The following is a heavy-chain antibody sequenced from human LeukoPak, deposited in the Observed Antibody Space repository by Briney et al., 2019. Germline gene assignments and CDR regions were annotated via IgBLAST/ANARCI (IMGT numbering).Heavy chain of an antibody. CDR1: GVSISSSNSY. CDR3: GRERLAVAGTTYYYYMDV. J-gene: IGHJ6*03. Sequence: SETLSLTCTVSGVSISSSNSYWGWIRQPPGKGLEWIGSIYYSGNTYYNASLKSQVSISIDTSKNQFSLKLSSVTAADTAVYYCGRERLAVAGTTYYYYMDVWGKGTTVTISS. V-gene: IGHV4-39*07. D-gene: IGHD6-19*01. CDR2: IYYSGNT.